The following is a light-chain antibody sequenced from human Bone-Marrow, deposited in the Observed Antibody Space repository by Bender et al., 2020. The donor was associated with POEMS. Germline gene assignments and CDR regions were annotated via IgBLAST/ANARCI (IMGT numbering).Light chain of an antibody. V-gene: IGLV2-14*03. Sequence: QSALTQPASVSGSPEQSITISCTGTSRDVGGYNYVSWYQHYPGTAPKLIIYDVSYRPSGISNRFSGSKSDNTASLTISGLQAEDEAIYYCSSYTSSSTVLFGGGTKLTVL. CDR3: SSYTSSSTVL. J-gene: IGLJ2*01. CDR2: DVS. CDR1: SRDVGGYNY.